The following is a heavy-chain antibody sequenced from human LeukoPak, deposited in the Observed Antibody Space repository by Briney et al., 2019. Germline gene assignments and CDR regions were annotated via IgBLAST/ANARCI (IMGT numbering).Heavy chain of an antibody. Sequence: GASVKVSCKTTGYTFTDSYIHWVRQAPGQGLEWMGRINPNSGDPNYPQKFQGRVTMTRNTSISTAYMELSSLRSEDTAVYYCARGRYYYDSSGYYRTNWFDPWGQGTLVTVSS. CDR3: ARGRYYYDSSGYYRTNWFDP. D-gene: IGHD3-22*01. V-gene: IGHV1-2*06. CDR1: GYTFTDSY. CDR2: INPNSGDP. J-gene: IGHJ5*02.